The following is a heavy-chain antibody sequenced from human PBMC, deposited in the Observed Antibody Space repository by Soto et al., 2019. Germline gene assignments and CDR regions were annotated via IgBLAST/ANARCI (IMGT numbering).Heavy chain of an antibody. D-gene: IGHD2-15*01. CDR2: INHSGST. CDR1: GGSFSGYY. J-gene: IGHJ5*02. V-gene: IGHV4-34*01. CDR3: ARGGCSGGSCTINWFEP. Sequence: SETLSLTCAVYGGSFSGYYWSWIRQPPGKGLEWIGEINHSGSTNYNPSLKSRVTISVDTSKNQFSLKLSSVTAADTAVYYCARGGCSGGSCTINWFEPWGQGTLVTVSS.